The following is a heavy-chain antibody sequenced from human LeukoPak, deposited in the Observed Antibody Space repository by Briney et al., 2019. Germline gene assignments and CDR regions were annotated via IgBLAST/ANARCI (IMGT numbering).Heavy chain of an antibody. CDR3: ARDGGLRYFDWLLYYYYYYYYMDV. V-gene: IGHV1-2*02. CDR1: GYTFTGYY. CDR2: INPNSGGT. J-gene: IGHJ6*03. D-gene: IGHD3-9*01. Sequence: ASVKVSCKASGYTFTGYYMHWVRQAPGQGLEWMGWINPNSGGTNYAQKFQGRVTMTRDTSISTAYMELSRLRSDDTAVYYCARDGGLRYFDWLLYYYYYYYYMDVWGKGTAVTISS.